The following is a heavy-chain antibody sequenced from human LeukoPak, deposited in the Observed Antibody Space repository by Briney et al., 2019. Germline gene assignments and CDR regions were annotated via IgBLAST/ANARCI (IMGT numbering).Heavy chain of an antibody. D-gene: IGHD1-26*01. V-gene: IGHV4-34*01. CDR3: ARGLVGLTPHAGVSQI. CDR1: GGSFSGYY. Sequence: SETLSLTCAVYGGSFSGYYWSWIRQPPGKGLEWIGEINHSGNTNSNPSLKSRVTIAVDTSQSQFSLKLSSVTAADTAVYYCARGLVGLTPHAGVSQIWGQGTKVTVSS. CDR2: INHSGNT. J-gene: IGHJ3*02.